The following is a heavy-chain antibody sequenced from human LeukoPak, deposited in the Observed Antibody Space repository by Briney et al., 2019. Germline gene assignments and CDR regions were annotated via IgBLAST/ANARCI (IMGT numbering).Heavy chain of an antibody. V-gene: IGHV3-23*01. CDR2: MSAGGTST. Sequence: GGSLKLSCVASGFTFSFYAMSGVRQAPGKGLEWVSGMSAGGTSTYYADSVKGRFTISRDNSKNTLYLHMDSLRAEDTAIYYCAKMRGIVITFGGVIFDSWGQGTLATVSS. D-gene: IGHD3-16*01. CDR3: AKMRGIVITFGGVIFDS. CDR1: GFTFSFYA. J-gene: IGHJ4*02.